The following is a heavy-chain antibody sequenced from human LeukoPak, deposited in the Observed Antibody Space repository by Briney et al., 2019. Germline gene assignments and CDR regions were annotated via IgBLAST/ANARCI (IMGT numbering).Heavy chain of an antibody. Sequence: SETLSLTCTVSGYSISSGYYWGWIRQPPGKGLEWIGSIYHSGSTYYNPSLKSRVTISVDTSKNQFSLKLSSVTAADTAVYYCARVGLLWFGEYRGFDYWGQGTLVIVSS. J-gene: IGHJ4*02. CDR1: GYSISSGYY. V-gene: IGHV4-38-2*02. D-gene: IGHD3-10*01. CDR2: IYHSGST. CDR3: ARVGLLWFGEYRGFDY.